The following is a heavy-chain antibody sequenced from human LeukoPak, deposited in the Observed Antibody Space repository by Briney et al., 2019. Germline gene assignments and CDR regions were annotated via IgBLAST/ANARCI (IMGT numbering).Heavy chain of an antibody. CDR1: GGSFSGYY. J-gene: IGHJ4*02. CDR2: INHSGST. Sequence: SETLSLTCAVYGGSFSGYYWSWIRQPPGKGLEWIGEINHSGSTNYNPSLESRVTISVDTSKNQFSLKLSSVTAADTAVYYCASIDRYCSSTSCTDYHFDYWGQGTLVTVSS. V-gene: IGHV4-34*01. CDR3: ASIDRYCSSTSCTDYHFDY. D-gene: IGHD2-2*01.